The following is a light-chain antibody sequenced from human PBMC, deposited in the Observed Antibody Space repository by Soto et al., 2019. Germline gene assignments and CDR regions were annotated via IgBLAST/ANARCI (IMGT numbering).Light chain of an antibody. Sequence: QSALTQPASVSGSPGQSITISCTGTSSDLGAYDSVSWYRQHPGKAPKVMIYDVTYRPSGVSSRFSGSKSGNTASLTISGLQDDDEADYYCCSYTTNNTLVFGTGTKLTVL. CDR3: CSYTTNNTLV. V-gene: IGLV2-14*01. J-gene: IGLJ1*01. CDR1: SSDLGAYDS. CDR2: DVT.